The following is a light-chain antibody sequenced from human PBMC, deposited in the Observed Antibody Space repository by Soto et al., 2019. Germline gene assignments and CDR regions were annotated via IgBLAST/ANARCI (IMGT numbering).Light chain of an antibody. CDR1: QGISSY. CDR2: AAS. CDR3: QQYYSYPSG. Sequence: AIRMTQSPSSLSASTGDRVTITCRASQGISSYLAWYQQKPGKAPKLLIYAASTLQSGVPSRFSGSGSGTDFTLTISCLQSEDFETYYCQQYYSYPSGFGQGTKV. J-gene: IGKJ1*01. V-gene: IGKV1-8*01.